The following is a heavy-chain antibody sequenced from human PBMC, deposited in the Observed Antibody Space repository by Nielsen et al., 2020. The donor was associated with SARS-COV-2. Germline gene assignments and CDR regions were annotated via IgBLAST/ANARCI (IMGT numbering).Heavy chain of an antibody. CDR2: ILHYGGNV. CDR1: GFSFMTYN. V-gene: IGHV3-30*04. Sequence: GGSLRLSCTASGFSFMTYNMHWVRQAPGKGLEWVAAILHYGGNVYHADSVKGRFTISRDNAKNSLYLQMNSLRAEDTAVYYCARDPSLRYWGQGTLVTVSS. CDR3: ARDPSLRY. J-gene: IGHJ4*02.